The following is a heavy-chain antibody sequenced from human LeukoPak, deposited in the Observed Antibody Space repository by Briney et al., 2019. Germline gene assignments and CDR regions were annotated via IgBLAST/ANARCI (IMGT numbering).Heavy chain of an antibody. CDR1: GYTLAELS. CDR3: ATVTIAVAPWAFDI. CDR2: FDPEDGET. J-gene: IGHJ3*02. V-gene: IGHV1-24*01. Sequence: ASVKVSCKVSGYTLAELSMHWVRQAPGKGLEWMGGFDPEDGETTYAQKFQGRVTMTEDTSTDTAYMELSSLRSEDTAVYYCATVTIAVAPWAFDIWGQGTMVTVSS. D-gene: IGHD6-19*01.